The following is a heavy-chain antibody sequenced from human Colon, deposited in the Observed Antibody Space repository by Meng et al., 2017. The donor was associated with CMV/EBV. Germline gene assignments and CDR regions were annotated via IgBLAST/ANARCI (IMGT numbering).Heavy chain of an antibody. V-gene: IGHV1-2*02. J-gene: IGHJ5*02. Sequence: QGQLVQSGGEGKKPGASVKVSCKTSGYTFTDYYIHWVRQAPGQGLEWMGWINSISGDTNYAQKFQGRVTMTRDTSITTAYMELNSLKSDDTAVYYCGRDRHLDPWGQGTLVTVSS. CDR1: GYTFTDYY. D-gene: IGHD3-3*02. CDR2: INSISGDT. CDR3: GRDRHLDP.